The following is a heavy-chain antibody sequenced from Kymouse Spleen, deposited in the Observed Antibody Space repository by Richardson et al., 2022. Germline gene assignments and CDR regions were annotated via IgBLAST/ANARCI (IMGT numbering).Heavy chain of an antibody. Sequence: QVQLVESGGGVVQPGRSLRLSCAASGFTFSSYGMHWVRQAPGKGLEWVAVISYDGSNKYYADSVKGRFTISRDNSKNTLYLQMNSLRAEDTAVYYCAKGGAVAGSYYGMDVWGQGTTVTVSS. V-gene: IGHV3-30*18. CDR3: AKGGAVAGSYYGMDV. CDR2: ISYDGSNK. D-gene: IGHD6-19*01. J-gene: IGHJ6*02. CDR1: GFTFSSYG.